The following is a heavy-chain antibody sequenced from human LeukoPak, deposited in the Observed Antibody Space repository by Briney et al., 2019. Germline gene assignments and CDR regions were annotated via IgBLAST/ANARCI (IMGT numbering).Heavy chain of an antibody. Sequence: ASVKVSCKASGYTFTSYYMHWVRQAPGQGLEWMGIINPSGGSTSYAQKFQGRVTMTRDTSTSTVYMELGSLRSEDTAVYYCARSHGDYGDYEALLDYWGQGTLVTVSS. CDR3: ARSHGDYGDYEALLDY. V-gene: IGHV1-46*01. D-gene: IGHD4-17*01. J-gene: IGHJ4*02. CDR2: INPSGGST. CDR1: GYTFTSYY.